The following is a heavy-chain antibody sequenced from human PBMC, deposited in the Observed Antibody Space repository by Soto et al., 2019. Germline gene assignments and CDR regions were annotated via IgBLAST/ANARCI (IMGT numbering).Heavy chain of an antibody. J-gene: IGHJ5*02. CDR2: IIPIFGTA. D-gene: IGHD2-15*01. CDR3: ARDPGYCSGGSCSSANWFDP. Sequence: QVQLVQSGAEVKKPGSSVKVSCKASGGTFSSYAISWVRQAPGQGLGWMGGIIPIFGTANYAQKFQGRVTITADESTSTAYMELSSLRSEDTAVYYCARDPGYCSGGSCSSANWFDPWGQGTLVTVSS. CDR1: GGTFSSYA. V-gene: IGHV1-69*01.